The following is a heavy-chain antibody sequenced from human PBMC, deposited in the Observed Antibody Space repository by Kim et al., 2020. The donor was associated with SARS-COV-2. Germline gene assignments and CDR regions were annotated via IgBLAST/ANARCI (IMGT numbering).Heavy chain of an antibody. CDR1: GYSISSGYY. V-gene: IGHV4-38-2*02. J-gene: IGHJ4*02. CDR2: IYHSGST. Sequence: SETLSLTCTVSGYSISSGYYWGWIRQPPGKGLEWIGSIYHSGSTYYNPSLKSRVTISVDTSKNQFSLKLSSVTAADTAVYYCARVRGWYQLFDYWGQGTLVTVSS. CDR3: ARVRGWYQLFDY. D-gene: IGHD6-19*01.